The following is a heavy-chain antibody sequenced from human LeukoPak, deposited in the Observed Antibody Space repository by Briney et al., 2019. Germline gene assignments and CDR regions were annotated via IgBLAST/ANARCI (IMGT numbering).Heavy chain of an antibody. CDR1: GGSFSGYY. CDR2: INHSGST. V-gene: IGHV4-34*01. CDR3: AGAPAGSLDWLSPFDY. D-gene: IGHD3/OR15-3a*01. Sequence: PSETLSLTCAVYGGSFSGYYWSWIRQPPGKGLEWIGEINHSGSTNYNPSLKSRVTISVDTSKNQFSLKLSSVTAADTAVYYCAGAPAGSLDWLSPFDYWGQGTLVTVSS. J-gene: IGHJ4*02.